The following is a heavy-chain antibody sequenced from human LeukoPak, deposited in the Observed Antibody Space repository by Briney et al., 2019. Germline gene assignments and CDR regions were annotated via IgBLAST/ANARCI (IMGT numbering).Heavy chain of an antibody. V-gene: IGHV4-34*01. D-gene: IGHD1-26*01. J-gene: IGHJ4*02. CDR2: INHSGNT. Sequence: KTGGSLRLSCAASGFSFNDYYMSWIRQPPGKGLEWIGEINHSGNTNYKPSLKSRVTISVDTSKNQFSLKLSSVTAVDTAVYYCASSSGSYGWVGYWGQGTLVTVSS. CDR3: ASSSGSYGWVGY. CDR1: GFSFNDYY.